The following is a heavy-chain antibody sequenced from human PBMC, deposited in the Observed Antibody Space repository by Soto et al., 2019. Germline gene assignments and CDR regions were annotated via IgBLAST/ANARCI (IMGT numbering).Heavy chain of an antibody. J-gene: IGHJ4*02. V-gene: IGHV3-9*01. CDR1: GFTFDDYA. Sequence: GGSLRLSCSASGFTFDDYAMHWVRQAPGKGLEWVSGISWNSGSIGYADSVKGRFTISRDNAKNSLYLQMNSLRAEDTALYYCAKDMKASSSGIDSWGQGTLVPVSS. D-gene: IGHD6-13*01. CDR3: AKDMKASSSGIDS. CDR2: ISWNSGSI.